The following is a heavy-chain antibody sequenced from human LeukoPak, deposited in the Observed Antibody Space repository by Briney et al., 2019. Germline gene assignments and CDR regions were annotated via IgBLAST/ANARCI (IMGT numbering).Heavy chain of an antibody. Sequence: SETLSLTCSVSGASIGSYYWSWIRQPPGKGLEWIGYVHDIARTNYNPSLNSRVTISVDTSKNHFSLKLSSVTAADTAVYYCARLVKSYYYGVDVWGQGTTVIVSS. CDR1: GASIGSYY. CDR2: VHDIART. D-gene: IGHD3-10*01. V-gene: IGHV4-59*01. CDR3: ARLVKSYYYGVDV. J-gene: IGHJ6*02.